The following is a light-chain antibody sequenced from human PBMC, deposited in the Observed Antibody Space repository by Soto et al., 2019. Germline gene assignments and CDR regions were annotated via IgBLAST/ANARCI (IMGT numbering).Light chain of an antibody. J-gene: IGKJ1*01. CDR2: GAS. CDR3: QNYHSAPWT. CDR1: QAISNF. V-gene: IGKV1-27*01. Sequence: IQMTQSPSTLSASVGDRVTITCRASQAISNFLAWYQQKPEKVPKLLMYGASTVPSGVPSRFSGSGSGTDFTLTISSLQPEDVATYYCQNYHSAPWTFGQGTKVEIK.